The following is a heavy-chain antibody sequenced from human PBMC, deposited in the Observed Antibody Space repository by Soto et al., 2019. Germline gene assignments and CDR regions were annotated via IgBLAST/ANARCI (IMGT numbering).Heavy chain of an antibody. CDR1: GGSFSGYY. Sequence: SETLSLTCAVYGGSFSGYYWSWIRQPPGKGLEWIGEINHSGSTNYNPSLKSRVTISVDTSKNQFSLKLSSVTAADTAVYYCARGYYSSSWLTLTGGPYYYYGMDVWGHGTTSTVSS. CDR3: ARGYYSSSWLTLTGGPYYYYGMDV. V-gene: IGHV4-34*01. D-gene: IGHD6-13*01. J-gene: IGHJ6*02. CDR2: INHSGST.